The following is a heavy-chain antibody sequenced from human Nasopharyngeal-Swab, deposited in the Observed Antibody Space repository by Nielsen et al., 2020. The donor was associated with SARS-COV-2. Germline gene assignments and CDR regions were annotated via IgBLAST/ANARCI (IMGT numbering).Heavy chain of an antibody. D-gene: IGHD6-13*01. CDR1: GGSFSGYY. CDR2: INHSGST. V-gene: IGHV4-34*01. CDR3: ARGGSSSWYYYYYGMDV. J-gene: IGHJ6*02. Sequence: SETLSLTCAVYGGSFSGYYWSWIRQPPGKGLEWIGEINHSGSTNYNPSPKSRVTISVDTSKNQFSLKLSSVTAADTAVYYRARGGSSSWYYYYYGMDVWGQGTTVTVSS.